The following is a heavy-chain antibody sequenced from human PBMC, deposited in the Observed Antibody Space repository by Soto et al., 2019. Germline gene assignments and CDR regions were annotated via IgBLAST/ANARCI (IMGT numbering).Heavy chain of an antibody. Sequence: SETLSLTCAVYGGSFSAYYWSWVRQPPGKGLEWIGEIIHSESTKYNPSLKSRVTISVDTSKNQFSLKLSSVTAADTAVYYCARQRLTDGRWEFANYYGMDVWGQGTPVTVSS. CDR2: IIHSEST. D-gene: IGHD1-26*01. CDR3: ARQRLTDGRWEFANYYGMDV. J-gene: IGHJ6*02. CDR1: GGSFSAYY. V-gene: IGHV4-34*12.